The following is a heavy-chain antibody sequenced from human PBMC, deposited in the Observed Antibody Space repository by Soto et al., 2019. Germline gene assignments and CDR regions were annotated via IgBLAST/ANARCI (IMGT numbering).Heavy chain of an antibody. CDR1: GFTFSSYS. CDR2: ISSSSSYI. D-gene: IGHD5-18*01. V-gene: IGHV3-21*01. Sequence: EVQLVESGGGLVKPGGSLRLSCAASGFTFSSYSMNWVRQAPGKGLAWVSSISSSSSYIYYADSVKGRFTISRDNAKNSLYLQMTSLRAEDTAVYYCARLSGYGLFAEPDSWGQGTLVTVSS. CDR3: ARLSGYGLFAEPDS. J-gene: IGHJ4*02.